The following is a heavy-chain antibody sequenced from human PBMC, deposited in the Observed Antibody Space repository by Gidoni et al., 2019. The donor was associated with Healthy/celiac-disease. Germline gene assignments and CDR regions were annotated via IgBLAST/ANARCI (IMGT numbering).Heavy chain of an antibody. CDR2: ISSSSSTI. D-gene: IGHD3-22*01. J-gene: IGHJ4*02. CDR1: GFPFGSYG. CDR3: ARDPSPYYYDSSGYYYY. V-gene: IGHV3-48*02. Sequence: EVQLVESGGGLVLPVGSLGLSCAASGFPFGSYGMNWVRQAPGKGLEWVSYISSSSSTIYYADSVKGRFTISRDNAKNARYLQMNSLRDEDTAVYYCARDPSPYYYDSSGYYYYWGQGNLVTVSS.